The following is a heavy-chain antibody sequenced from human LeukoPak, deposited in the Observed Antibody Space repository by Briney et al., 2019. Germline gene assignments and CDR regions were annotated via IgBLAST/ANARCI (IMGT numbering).Heavy chain of an antibody. CDR3: ARDDVDTAMAPGGMDV. CDR2: IWYDGSNK. V-gene: IGHV3-33*01. CDR1: GFTFSSYG. D-gene: IGHD5-18*01. Sequence: SLRLSCAASGFTFSSYGMHWVRQAPGKGLEWVAVIWYDGSNKYYADSVKGRFTISRDNSKNTLYLQMNSLRAEDTAVYYCARDDVDTAMAPGGMDVWGQGTTVTVSS. J-gene: IGHJ6*02.